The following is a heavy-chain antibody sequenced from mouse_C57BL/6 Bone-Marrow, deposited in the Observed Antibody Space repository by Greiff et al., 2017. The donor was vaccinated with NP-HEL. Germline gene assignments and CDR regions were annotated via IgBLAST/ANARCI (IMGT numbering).Heavy chain of an antibody. J-gene: IGHJ1*03. Sequence: EVQVVESGGGLVQSGRSLRLSCATSGFPFSDFYMEWVRQAPGKGLEWIAASRNKANDYTTEYSASVKGRFIVSRDTSQSILYLQMNALRAEDTAIYYCARAPYYYGSSYWYFDVWGTGTTVTVSS. V-gene: IGHV7-1*01. CDR1: GFPFSDFY. CDR3: ARAPYYYGSSYWYFDV. D-gene: IGHD1-1*01. CDR2: SRNKANDYTT.